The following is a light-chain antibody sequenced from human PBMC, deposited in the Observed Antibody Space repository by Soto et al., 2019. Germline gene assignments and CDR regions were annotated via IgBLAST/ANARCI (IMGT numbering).Light chain of an antibody. CDR3: QQYYSYPRT. CDR1: QSINNY. V-gene: IGKV1-39*01. J-gene: IGKJ1*01. Sequence: DIQMTQSPSSLSAAAGDRVTITCRASQSINNYLNWYQHRPGEAPKLLIFGASSLQRGVPSRFSGSGSGTDFTLTISCLQSEDFATYYCQQYYSYPRTFGQGTKVDIK. CDR2: GAS.